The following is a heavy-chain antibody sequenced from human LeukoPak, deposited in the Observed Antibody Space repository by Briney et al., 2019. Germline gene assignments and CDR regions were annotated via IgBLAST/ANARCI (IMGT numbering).Heavy chain of an antibody. CDR2: IKSKTDGGTT. CDR3: TTVDSGSYLNYFYYYMDV. CDR1: GFTFSNAW. V-gene: IGHV3-15*01. J-gene: IGHJ6*03. Sequence: GGPLRLSCAASGFTFSNAWMSWVRQAPGKGLEWVGRIKSKTDGGTTDYAAPVKGRFTISRDDSKNTLYLQMNSLKTEDTAVYYCTTVDSGSYLNYFYYYMDVWGKGTTVTVSS. D-gene: IGHD3-10*01.